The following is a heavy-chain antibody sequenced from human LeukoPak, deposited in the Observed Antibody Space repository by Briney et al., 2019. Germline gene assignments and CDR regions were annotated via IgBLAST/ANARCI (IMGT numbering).Heavy chain of an antibody. J-gene: IGHJ6*02. CDR2: MNPNRGNT. Sequence: ASVKVSCKASGYTFTIYDINWVRQATGQGLEWMGWMNPNRGNTGYAQKFQGTVTMTRNTSISTAYMELSSLRSEDTAVYYCASPTMGGYYGLDYYYGMDVWSQGTTVTVSS. V-gene: IGHV1-8*01. D-gene: IGHD3-10*01. CDR3: ASPTMGGYYGLDYYYGMDV. CDR1: GYTFTIYD.